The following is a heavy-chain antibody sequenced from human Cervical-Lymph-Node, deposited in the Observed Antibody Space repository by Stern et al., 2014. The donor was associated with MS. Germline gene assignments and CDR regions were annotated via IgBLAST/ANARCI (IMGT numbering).Heavy chain of an antibody. CDR2: ISYDGSYK. CDR1: GFTFSCCG. J-gene: IGHJ6*02. D-gene: IGHD6-13*01. CDR3: AKYSSSSLGRDV. Sequence: QVQLVQSGGGVVQPGRSLRLPCAASGFTFSCCGMHWVRPTPGTGLEWVAVISYDGSYKYYGDSVKGRFTISRDNSKNTLYLQMNSLRAEDTAVYYCAKYSSSSLGRDVWGQGTTVTVSS. V-gene: IGHV3-30*18.